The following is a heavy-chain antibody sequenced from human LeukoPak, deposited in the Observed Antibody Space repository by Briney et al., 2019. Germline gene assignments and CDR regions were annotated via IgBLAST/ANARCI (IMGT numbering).Heavy chain of an antibody. V-gene: IGHV4-59*01. Sequence: PSETLSLTCTVSGGSISNYYWSWIRQPPGKGLEWIGYIYYSGSTNYNPSLKSRVTISVDTSKNQFSLKLSSVTAADTAVYYCARGVGSQDYWGQGTLVTVSS. J-gene: IGHJ4*02. CDR1: GGSISNYY. CDR3: ARGVGSQDY. D-gene: IGHD1-26*01. CDR2: IYYSGST.